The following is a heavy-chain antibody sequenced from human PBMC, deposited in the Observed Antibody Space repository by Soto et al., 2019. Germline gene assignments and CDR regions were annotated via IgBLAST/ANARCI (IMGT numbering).Heavy chain of an antibody. CDR2: ISSSGGTT. CDR3: AKRVDSGGSRGDPFAY. CDR1: GFSFSNYA. V-gene: IGHV3-23*01. Sequence: GGSLRLSCAASGFSFSNYAMTWVRQTPGKGLEWVSTISSSGGTTYYADSVKGRFTISRDNSKNTLFLQMNSLRAEDTAIYYCAKRVDSGGSRGDPFAYSGPGSLVTVSS. D-gene: IGHD5-12*01. J-gene: IGHJ4*01.